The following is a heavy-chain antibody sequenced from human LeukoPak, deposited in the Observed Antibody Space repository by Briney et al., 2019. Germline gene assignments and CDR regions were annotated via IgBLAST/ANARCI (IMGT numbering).Heavy chain of an antibody. Sequence: GESLKISCKGSGYNFTNYWIGWVRQMPGKGLEWMGIIYPGDSDTKYSPSFQGQVTISADKSNSTAYLQWSSLKASDTAMYFCARLRGIAVAGMYYYYYMDVWGKGTTVTV. D-gene: IGHD6-19*01. CDR3: ARLRGIAVAGMYYYYYMDV. J-gene: IGHJ6*03. V-gene: IGHV5-51*01. CDR2: IYPGDSDT. CDR1: GYNFTNYW.